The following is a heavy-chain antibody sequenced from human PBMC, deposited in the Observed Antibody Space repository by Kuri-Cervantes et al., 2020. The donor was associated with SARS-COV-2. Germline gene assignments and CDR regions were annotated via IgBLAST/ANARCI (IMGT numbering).Heavy chain of an antibody. V-gene: IGHV4-30-2*01. Sequence: SQTLSLTCAVSGGSISSGGYSWSWIRQPPGKGLEWIGYIYHSGSTYYNPSLKGRVTISVDRSKNQFSLKLSSVTAADTAVYYCARVCTIFGVVIHNWFDPWGQGTLVTVSS. D-gene: IGHD3-3*01. J-gene: IGHJ5*02. CDR3: ARVCTIFGVVIHNWFDP. CDR2: IYHSGST. CDR1: GGSISSGGYS.